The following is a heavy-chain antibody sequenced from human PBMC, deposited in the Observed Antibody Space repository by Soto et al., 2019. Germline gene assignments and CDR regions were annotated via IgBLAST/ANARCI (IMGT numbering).Heavy chain of an antibody. D-gene: IGHD2-2*01. CDR2: INAGNGNT. CDR1: GYTFTSYA. V-gene: IGHV1-3*01. J-gene: IGHJ5*02. CDR3: ALTYVVPAAQDDNWFDP. Sequence: GVSVKVSCKASGYTFTSYAMHWVRQAPGQRLEWMGWINAGNGNTKYTQKFQGRVTITRDTSASTAYMELSSLRSEDTAVYYCALTYVVPAAQDDNWFDPWGQGTLVTVSS.